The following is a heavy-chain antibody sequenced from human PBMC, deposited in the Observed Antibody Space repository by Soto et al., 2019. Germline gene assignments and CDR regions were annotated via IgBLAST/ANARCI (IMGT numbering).Heavy chain of an antibody. CDR2: ISYDGSNK. CDR3: AKSLHEYSSGRDY. J-gene: IGHJ4*02. D-gene: IGHD6-19*01. V-gene: IGHV3-30*18. Sequence: GGSLRLSCAASGFTFSSYGMHWVRQAPGKGPEWVAVISYDGSNKYYADSVKGRFTISRDNSKNTLYLQMNSLRAEDTAVYYCAKSLHEYSSGRDYWGQGTLVTVSS. CDR1: GFTFSSYG.